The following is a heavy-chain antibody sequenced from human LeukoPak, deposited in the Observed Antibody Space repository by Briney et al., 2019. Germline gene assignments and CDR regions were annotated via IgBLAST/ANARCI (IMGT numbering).Heavy chain of an antibody. CDR2: ISAYNGNT. J-gene: IGHJ3*02. CDR3: ARSNVLRYFDWLRNDAFDI. CDR1: GYTFTSYG. D-gene: IGHD3-9*01. Sequence: ASVKVSCKASGYTFTSYGISWVRQAPGQGLEWMGWISAYNGNTNYAQKLQGRVTMTTDTSTSTAYMELRSLRSEDTAVYYCARSNVLRYFDWLRNDAFDIWGQGTMVTVSS. V-gene: IGHV1-18*01.